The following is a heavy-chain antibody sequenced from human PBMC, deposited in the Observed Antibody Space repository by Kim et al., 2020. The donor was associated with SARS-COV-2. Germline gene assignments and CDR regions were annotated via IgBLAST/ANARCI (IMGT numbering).Heavy chain of an antibody. D-gene: IGHD6-13*01. Sequence: GRFTISRDNSKNSLYLQMNSLRTEDTALYYCAKDRGQQLENYYYYYGMDVWGQGTTVTVSS. V-gene: IGHV3-43*01. J-gene: IGHJ6*02. CDR3: AKDRGQQLENYYYYYGMDV.